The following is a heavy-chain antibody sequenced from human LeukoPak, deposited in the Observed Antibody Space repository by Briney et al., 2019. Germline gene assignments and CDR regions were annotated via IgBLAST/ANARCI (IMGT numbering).Heavy chain of an antibody. Sequence: SETLSLTCSVSGGSVSGYYWNWIRQPPGKGLEWTGYIYYSGSSNYNPSLESRVTISIDTSNNQFSLKLRSVTAADTAVYYCARRSGSFDYWGQGTLVTVSS. D-gene: IGHD1-26*01. CDR1: GGSVSGYY. CDR3: ARRSGSFDY. J-gene: IGHJ4*02. CDR2: IYYSGSS. V-gene: IGHV4-59*08.